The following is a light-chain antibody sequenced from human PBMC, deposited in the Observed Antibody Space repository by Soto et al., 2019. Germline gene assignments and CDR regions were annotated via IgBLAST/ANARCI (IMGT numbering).Light chain of an antibody. CDR1: HGICSG. CDR3: LQDYNYPRT. Sequence: IPMTQSPSSLYASVGDGVNIXCRASHGICSGLAWSQQKPGQAPKLLIYDASTLQRGGPSRFSGSGSATDFTRTISSRQPDDFATYYGLQDYNYPRTFGRGTKVDIK. CDR2: DAS. J-gene: IGKJ1*01. V-gene: IGKV1-6*01.